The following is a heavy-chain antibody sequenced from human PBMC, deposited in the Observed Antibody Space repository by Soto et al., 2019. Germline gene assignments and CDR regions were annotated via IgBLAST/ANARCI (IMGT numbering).Heavy chain of an antibody. CDR2: IYYTGKT. V-gene: IGHV4-31*03. J-gene: IGHJ6*02. CDR1: GDSIHVGGYY. CDR3: ARAKGELLWFGESLLGMDV. D-gene: IGHD3-10*01. Sequence: SETLSLTCSVSGDSIHVGGYYWTWIRQRPGKGLEWMGYIYYTGKTYYNPSLESRLTMSVDRSKNQFSLKLSSVTAADTAVYYCARAKGELLWFGESLLGMDVWGQGTTVTVSS.